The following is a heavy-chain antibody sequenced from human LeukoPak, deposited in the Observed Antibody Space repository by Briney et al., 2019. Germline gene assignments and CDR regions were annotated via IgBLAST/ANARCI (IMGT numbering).Heavy chain of an antibody. CDR2: IYSGGST. Sequence: GGSLRLSCAASGFTVSSNYMSWVRQAPGKGLEWVSVIYSGGSTYYADSVKGRFTISRDNSKNTLYLQTNSLRAEDTAVYYCARALDYGDYFDYWGQGTLVTVSS. J-gene: IGHJ4*02. CDR1: GFTVSSNY. D-gene: IGHD4-17*01. CDR3: ARALDYGDYFDY. V-gene: IGHV3-53*01.